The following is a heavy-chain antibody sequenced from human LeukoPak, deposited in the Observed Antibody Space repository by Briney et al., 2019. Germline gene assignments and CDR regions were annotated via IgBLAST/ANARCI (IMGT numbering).Heavy chain of an antibody. V-gene: IGHV1-46*01. CDR3: AKPAVRQQLAYYFDY. D-gene: IGHD6-13*01. J-gene: IGHJ4*02. CDR1: GYTFTSYY. CDR2: INPSGGST. Sequence: ASVKVSCKASGYTFTSYYMHWVRQAPGQGLEWMGIINPSGGSTSYAQKFQGRVTMTRDMSTSTVYMELSSLRSEDTAVYYCAKPAVRQQLAYYFDYWGQGTLVTVSS.